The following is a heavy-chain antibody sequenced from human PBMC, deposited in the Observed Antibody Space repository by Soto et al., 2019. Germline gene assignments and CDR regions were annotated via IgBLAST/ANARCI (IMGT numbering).Heavy chain of an antibody. J-gene: IGHJ5*02. CDR1: GYTFANYW. V-gene: IGHV5-51*01. Sequence: LGESLKISCEASGYTFANYWIGWVRQMPGKGLELMGIIYPIESDARYSPSFQGQVIISADESINTAYLQWSSLRASDTAIYYCVRHGRSGGSSYSGWFDPWGQGTLVTVSS. CDR3: VRHGRSGGSSYSGWFDP. D-gene: IGHD2-15*01. CDR2: IYPIESDA.